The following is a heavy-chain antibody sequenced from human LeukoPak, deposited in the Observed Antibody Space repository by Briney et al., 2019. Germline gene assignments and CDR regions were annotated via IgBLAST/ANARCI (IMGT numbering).Heavy chain of an antibody. CDR3: AFRNPGKYYFDY. Sequence: ASVKVSCKASGYTFTGYYMHWVRQAPGQGLEWMGIINPSGGSTSYAQKFQGRVTMTRDTSTSTVYMELSSLRSEDTAVYHCAFRNPGKYYFDYWGQGTLVTVSS. CDR2: INPSGGST. D-gene: IGHD1-14*01. V-gene: IGHV1-46*03. CDR1: GYTFTGYY. J-gene: IGHJ4*02.